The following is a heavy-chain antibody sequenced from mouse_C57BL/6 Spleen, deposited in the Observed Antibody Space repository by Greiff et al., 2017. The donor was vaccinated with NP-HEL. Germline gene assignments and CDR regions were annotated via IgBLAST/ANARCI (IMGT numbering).Heavy chain of an antibody. D-gene: IGHD2-4*01. CDR2: IYPGSGNT. CDR1: GYTFTDYY. V-gene: IGHV1-76*01. CDR3: ARCYYDYDAWFAY. J-gene: IGHJ3*01. Sequence: QVQLQQSGAELVRPGASVKLSCKASGYTFTDYYINWVKQRPGQGLEWIARIYPGSGNTYYNEKFKGKATLTAEKSSSTAYMQLSSLTSEDSAVYFCARCYYDYDAWFAYWGQGTLVTVSA.